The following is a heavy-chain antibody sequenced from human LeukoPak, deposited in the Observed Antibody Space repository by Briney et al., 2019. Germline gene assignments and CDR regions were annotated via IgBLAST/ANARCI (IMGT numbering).Heavy chain of an antibody. Sequence: PGGSLRLSCAASGFTFSSYAMHWVRQAPGKGLEWVSYISSSGSTIYYADSVKGRFTISRDNAKNSLYLQMNSLRAEDTAVYYCARAPVLRYFDWLSREVGSVGFLDYWGQGTLVTVSS. D-gene: IGHD3-9*01. J-gene: IGHJ4*02. CDR2: ISSSGSTI. CDR3: ARAPVLRYFDWLSREVGSVGFLDY. V-gene: IGHV3-48*04. CDR1: GFTFSSYA.